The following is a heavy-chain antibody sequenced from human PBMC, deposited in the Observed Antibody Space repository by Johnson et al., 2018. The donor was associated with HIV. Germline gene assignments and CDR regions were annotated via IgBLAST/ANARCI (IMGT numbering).Heavy chain of an antibody. Sequence: VQLVESGGGLVQPGGSLRLSCTASGSTVSSNYMSWVRQAPGKGLEWVSSITGSGGSTYYADSVKGRCTISRDNSKNTLYLQMNSLRVEDTAMYYCAKMLDLGDDGSDIWDQGTMVTVSS. CDR1: GSTVSSNY. V-gene: IGHV3-23*04. CDR3: AKMLDLGDDGSDI. J-gene: IGHJ3*02. D-gene: IGHD3/OR15-3a*01. CDR2: ITGSGGST.